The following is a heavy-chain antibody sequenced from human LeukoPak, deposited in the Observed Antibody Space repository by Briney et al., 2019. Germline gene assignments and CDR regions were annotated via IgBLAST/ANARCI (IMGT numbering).Heavy chain of an antibody. D-gene: IGHD3-10*01. V-gene: IGHV1-69*01. CDR1: GGTFSSYA. Sequence: SVKVSCKASGGTFSSYAISWVRQAPGQGLEWMGGIIPIFGTASYAQKFQGRVTITADESTSTAYMELSSLRSEDAAVYYCARGESGVAFDYWGQGTLVTVSS. J-gene: IGHJ4*02. CDR3: ARGESGVAFDY. CDR2: IIPIFGTA.